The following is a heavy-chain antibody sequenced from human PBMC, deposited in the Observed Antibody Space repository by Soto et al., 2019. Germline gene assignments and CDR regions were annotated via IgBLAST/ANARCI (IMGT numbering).Heavy chain of an antibody. CDR3: ARCGLMVYGAFDI. D-gene: IGHD2-8*01. CDR2: IYYSGST. V-gene: IGHV4-59*01. CDR1: GGSISSYY. J-gene: IGHJ3*02. Sequence: SETLSLTCTVSGGSISSYYWSWIRQPPGKGLEWIGYIYYSGSTNYNPSLKSRVTISVDTSKNQFSLKLSSVTAADTAVYYCARCGLMVYGAFDIWGQGTMVTVSS.